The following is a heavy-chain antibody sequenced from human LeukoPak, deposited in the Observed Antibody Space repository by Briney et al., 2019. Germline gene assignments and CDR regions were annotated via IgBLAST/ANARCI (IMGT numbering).Heavy chain of an antibody. CDR2: ISYDGSNK. V-gene: IGHV3-30*04. Sequence: GRSLRLSCAASGFTFRSYAMHWVRQAPGKGLEWVAVISYDGSNKYYGDSVKGRFTISRDNSKNTLYLQMNSLRAEDTALYYCARAGLYNWNYEGTAYFDYWGQGTLVTVSS. D-gene: IGHD1-7*01. CDR3: ARAGLYNWNYEGTAYFDY. J-gene: IGHJ4*02. CDR1: GFTFRSYA.